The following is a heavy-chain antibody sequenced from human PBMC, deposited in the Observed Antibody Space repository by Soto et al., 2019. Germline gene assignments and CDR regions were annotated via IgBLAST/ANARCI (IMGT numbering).Heavy chain of an antibody. CDR2: ISPSTHET. D-gene: IGHD6-13*01. CDR3: ARDWYPRFDS. CDR1: GYRFTIYL. Sequence: ASVKVSRKTAGYRFTIYLVHWVRQAPGQRLEWMGWISPSTHETNYAQKFQGRVTVTTDTSTSTAFIELRNLKSDDTAVYYCARDWYPRFDSWGPGTLVTVSS. J-gene: IGHJ5*01. V-gene: IGHV1-18*01.